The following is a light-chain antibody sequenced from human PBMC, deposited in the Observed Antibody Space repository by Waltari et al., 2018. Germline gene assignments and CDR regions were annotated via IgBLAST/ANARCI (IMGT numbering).Light chain of an antibody. J-gene: IGLJ3*02. Sequence: QSVMTQPPSASGTPGQRVTISCLGSTHHLGNNHLHWYQQLPGAAPKLLIYRNNQRPSGVPDRFSVSKSGTSASLAISGLRSEDEGDYYCGGWDDSLNGWVFGGGTKLTVL. CDR2: RNN. CDR1: THHLGNNH. CDR3: GGWDDSLNGWV. V-gene: IGLV1-47*01.